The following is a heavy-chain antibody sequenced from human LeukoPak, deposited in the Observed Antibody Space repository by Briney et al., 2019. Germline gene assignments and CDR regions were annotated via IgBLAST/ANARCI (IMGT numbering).Heavy chain of an antibody. CDR1: GGSISSYY. Sequence: PSETLSLTCTVSGGSISSYYWSWIRQPPGKGLEWIGYIYYSGSTNYNPSLKSRVTISVDTSKNQFSLKLSSVTAADTAVYYCARAPYYYDSSGYGAFDIWSQGTMVTVSS. V-gene: IGHV4-59*01. J-gene: IGHJ3*02. CDR2: IYYSGST. D-gene: IGHD3-22*01. CDR3: ARAPYYYDSSGYGAFDI.